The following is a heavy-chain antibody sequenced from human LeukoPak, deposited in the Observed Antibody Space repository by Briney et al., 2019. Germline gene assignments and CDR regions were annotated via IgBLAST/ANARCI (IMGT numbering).Heavy chain of an antibody. CDR3: AKHPYEGYCSGGSCWNNWFDP. J-gene: IGHJ5*02. CDR1: GFTHSIYR. Sequence: GGYVSLSCAASGFTHSIYRMSGLRQAPGQGLEWVPAICCSGGRTYSADPVKGRFTVSRDNSKNPLSLQMNNLRAEDTAIYYCAKHPYEGYCSGGSCWNNWFDPWGQGTLVTVSS. D-gene: IGHD2-15*01. V-gene: IGHV3-23*01. CDR2: ICCSGGRT.